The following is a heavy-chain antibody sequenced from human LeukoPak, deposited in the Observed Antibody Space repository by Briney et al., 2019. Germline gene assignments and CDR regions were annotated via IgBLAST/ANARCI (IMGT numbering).Heavy chain of an antibody. J-gene: IGHJ3*02. V-gene: IGHV3-9*01. CDR1: GFTFEDYA. Sequence: QPGGSLRLSCAASGFTFEDYAMHWVRQAPGKGLEWVSGITWNSGSTAYADSVKGRFTISRDNAKNSLYLQMNSLRPEDTALYYCAKPSSGYLIASGAFDIWGQGTMVTVSS. CDR2: ITWNSGST. D-gene: IGHD3-22*01. CDR3: AKPSSGYLIASGAFDI.